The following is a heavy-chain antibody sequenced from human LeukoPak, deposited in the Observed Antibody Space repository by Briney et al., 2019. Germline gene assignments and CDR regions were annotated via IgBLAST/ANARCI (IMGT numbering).Heavy chain of an antibody. Sequence: SETLSLTCTVSGGSISSSTYYLSWIRQPPGKGLEWIGYIYHSGSTNYNPSLKSRFTMSVDTSKNQFSLNLNSVTAADTAVYYCARDVDSRTTIFGVVGYFDLWGRGTLVTVSS. J-gene: IGHJ2*01. CDR3: ARDVDSRTTIFGVVGYFDL. V-gene: IGHV4-61*01. D-gene: IGHD3-3*01. CDR2: IYHSGST. CDR1: GGSISSSTYY.